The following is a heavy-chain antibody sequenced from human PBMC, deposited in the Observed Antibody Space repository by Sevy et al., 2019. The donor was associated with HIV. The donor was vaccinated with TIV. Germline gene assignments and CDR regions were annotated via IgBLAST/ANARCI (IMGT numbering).Heavy chain of an antibody. CDR3: ARDLPPSATIVPHFDY. Sequence: GGSLRLSCAASGFTFSDYYMSWIRQAPGKGLEWVSYISSSGSTIYYADSVKGRFTISRDNAKNSLYLQMNSLRAEDTAVYYCARDLPPSATIVPHFDYWGQGTLVTVSS. D-gene: IGHD2-21*01. J-gene: IGHJ4*02. V-gene: IGHV3-11*01. CDR1: GFTFSDYY. CDR2: ISSSGSTI.